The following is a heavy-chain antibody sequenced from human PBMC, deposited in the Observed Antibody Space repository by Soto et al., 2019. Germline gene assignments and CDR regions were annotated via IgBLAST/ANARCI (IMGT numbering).Heavy chain of an antibody. D-gene: IGHD5-18*01. CDR3: AREVDTPRARPSFHYYAMDV. J-gene: IGHJ6*02. V-gene: IGHV1-69*01. CDR2: IIPLFGTT. Sequence: QVQLVQSGAEVKTPGSSVKVSCKVSGGTFSGYAISWVRQAPGQGLEWMGGIIPLFGTTNTAQKFQDRVPITADESTTTAYMELSSLRSDDTAVYYCAREVDTPRARPSFHYYAMDVWGQGTTVTVSS. CDR1: GGTFSGYA.